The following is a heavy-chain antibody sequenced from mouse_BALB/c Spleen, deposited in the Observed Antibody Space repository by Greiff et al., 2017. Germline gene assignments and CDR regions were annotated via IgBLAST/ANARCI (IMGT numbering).Heavy chain of an antibody. CDR2: ISNDGSN. J-gene: IGHJ3*01. Sequence: EVQLQESGPGLVKPSQSLSLTCSVTGYSITSGYYWNWIRQFPGNKLEWMGYISNDGSNNYNPSLKNRISITRDTSKNQFFLKLNSVTTEDTATYYCARYYGSSYLPYWGQGTLVTVSA. CDR1: GYSITSGYY. V-gene: IGHV3-6*02. D-gene: IGHD1-1*01. CDR3: ARYYGSSYLPY.